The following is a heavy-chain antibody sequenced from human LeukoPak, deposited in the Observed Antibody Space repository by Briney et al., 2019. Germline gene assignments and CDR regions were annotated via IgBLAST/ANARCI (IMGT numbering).Heavy chain of an antibody. D-gene: IGHD3-22*01. J-gene: IGHJ5*02. CDR1: GFTFSSYG. CDR2: IRYDGSNK. CDR3: ARDQYYDSSGYYYVGIRWFDP. V-gene: IGHV3-30*02. Sequence: PGGSLRLSCAASGFTFSSYGMHWVRQAPGKGLEWVAFIRYDGSNKYYADSVKGRFTISRDNSKNTLYLQMNSLRAEDTAVYYCARDQYYDSSGYYYVGIRWFDPWGQGTLVTVSS.